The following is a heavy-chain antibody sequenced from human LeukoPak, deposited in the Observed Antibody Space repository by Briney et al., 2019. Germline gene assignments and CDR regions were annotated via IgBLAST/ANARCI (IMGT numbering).Heavy chain of an antibody. CDR3: AKGGKWDVTPFDY. J-gene: IGHJ4*02. CDR2: INSDGSIT. Sequence: PGGSLRLSCAASGFTFSSYWMHWVRQVPGKGLVWVSRINSDGSITYYADSVKGRFTISRDNSKNTLYLQVNSLRAEDTAVYYCAKGGKWDVTPFDYWGQGTLVTVSS. V-gene: IGHV3-74*01. D-gene: IGHD1-26*01. CDR1: GFTFSSYW.